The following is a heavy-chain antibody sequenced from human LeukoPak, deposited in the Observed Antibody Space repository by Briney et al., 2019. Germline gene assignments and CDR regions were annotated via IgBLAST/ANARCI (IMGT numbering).Heavy chain of an antibody. V-gene: IGHV4-31*03. J-gene: IGHJ4*01. CDR2: MSQSGST. CDR3: ARDWSGPYYFDY. Sequence: SETLSLTCTVSGGSISSGGYYWTWVRQPPGKGLEWIGYMSQSGSTCYNPSLKSRVTISVDTSKSQFSLKLTSVTAADTAVYYCARDWSGPYYFDYWGQGTLVTVSS. D-gene: IGHD3-3*01. CDR1: GGSISSGGYY.